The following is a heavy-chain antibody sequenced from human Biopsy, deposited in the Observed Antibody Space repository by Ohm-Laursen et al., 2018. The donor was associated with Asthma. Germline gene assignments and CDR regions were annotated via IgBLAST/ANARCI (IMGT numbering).Heavy chain of an antibody. D-gene: IGHD2-2*01. J-gene: IGHJ4*02. CDR3: ARKAGSCISRTCYSLDF. CDR1: GGTFNTYV. Sequence: SVNVSCKSLGGTFNTYVIGWVRQDPGQGHEWMGVFNSVFGITTYPQKFQDRVTITADDSTSTAYMELSSLRSEDTAVYYCARKAGSCISRTCYSLDFWGQGTLVTVSS. V-gene: IGHV1-69*13. CDR2: FNSVFGIT.